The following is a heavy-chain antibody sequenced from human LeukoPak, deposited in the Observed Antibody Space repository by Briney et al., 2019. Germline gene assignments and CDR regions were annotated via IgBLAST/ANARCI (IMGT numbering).Heavy chain of an antibody. V-gene: IGHV4-30-4*01. Sequence: SETLSLTCTVSGGSISSGDYYWSWIRQPPGKGLEWIGYIYYSGSTYYNPSLKSRVTISVDTSKNQFSLKLSSVTAADTAVYYCARVVVTPCCYFDYWGQGTLVTVSS. CDR3: ARVVVTPCCYFDY. CDR1: GGSISSGDYY. D-gene: IGHD3-22*01. J-gene: IGHJ4*02. CDR2: IYYSGST.